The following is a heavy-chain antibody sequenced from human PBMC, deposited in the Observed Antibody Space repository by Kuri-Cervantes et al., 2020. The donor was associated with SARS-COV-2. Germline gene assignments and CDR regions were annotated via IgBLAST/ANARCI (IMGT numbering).Heavy chain of an antibody. D-gene: IGHD3-16*01. CDR3: TQGGGY. CDR1: GFLFSASA. Sequence: GGSLRLSCEVSGFLFSASAIHWVRQASGKGLEWVGRVRGKANNYATAYAASVKGRFTISRDDSKNMAYLQMNSLKTEDTAVYFCTQGGGYWGHGTLVTVSS. J-gene: IGHJ4*01. V-gene: IGHV3-73*01. CDR2: VRGKANNYAT.